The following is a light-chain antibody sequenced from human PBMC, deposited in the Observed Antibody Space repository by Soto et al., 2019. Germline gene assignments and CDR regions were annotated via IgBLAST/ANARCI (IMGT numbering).Light chain of an antibody. Sequence: EIVLTQSPGTLSLSPGERATLSCRASQSISRYLAWYQQKPGQAPRLLIYDASNRATGIPARFSGSGSGTDFTLTISSLEPEDFAVYYCQPYNNWPLTFGGGTKVDIK. J-gene: IGKJ4*01. CDR3: QPYNNWPLT. V-gene: IGKV3-11*01. CDR1: QSISRY. CDR2: DAS.